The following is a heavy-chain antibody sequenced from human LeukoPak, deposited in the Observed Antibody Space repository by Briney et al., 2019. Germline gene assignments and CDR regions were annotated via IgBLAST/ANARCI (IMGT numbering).Heavy chain of an antibody. Sequence: GGSLRLSCAASGFTFDDYAMHWVRQAPGKGLEGVSLISWDGGSTYYADSVKGRFTISRDNSKNSLYLQMNSLRAEDTALYYCAKDWSDSSGFPDYWGQGTLVTVSS. CDR1: GFTFDDYA. J-gene: IGHJ4*02. D-gene: IGHD3-22*01. CDR2: ISWDGGST. V-gene: IGHV3-43D*03. CDR3: AKDWSDSSGFPDY.